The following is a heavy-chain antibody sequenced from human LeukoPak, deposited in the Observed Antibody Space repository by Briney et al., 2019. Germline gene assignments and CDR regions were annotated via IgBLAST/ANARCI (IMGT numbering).Heavy chain of an antibody. Sequence: SVKVSCKASGYTFIGYYVHWVRQAPGQGLEWMGGIIPIFGTANYAQKFQGRVTITTDESTSTAYMELSSLRSEDTAVYYCARGMATIRPYFQHWGQGTLVTVSS. CDR3: ARGMATIRPYFQH. CDR1: GYTFIGYY. D-gene: IGHD5-24*01. J-gene: IGHJ1*01. V-gene: IGHV1-69*05. CDR2: IIPIFGTA.